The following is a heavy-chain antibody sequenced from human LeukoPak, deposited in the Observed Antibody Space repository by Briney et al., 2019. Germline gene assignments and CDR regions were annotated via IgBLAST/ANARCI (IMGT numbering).Heavy chain of an antibody. CDR1: GVSISSYY. CDR3: ARHPPSTVTPFDY. CDR2: IYYSGST. D-gene: IGHD4-17*01. V-gene: IGHV4-59*08. J-gene: IGHJ4*02. Sequence: SETLSLTCTVSGVSISSYYWSWIRQPPGKGLEWIGYIYYSGSTNYNPSLKSRVTISVDTSKNQISLKLSSVTAADTAVYYCARHPPSTVTPFDYWGQGTLVTVSS.